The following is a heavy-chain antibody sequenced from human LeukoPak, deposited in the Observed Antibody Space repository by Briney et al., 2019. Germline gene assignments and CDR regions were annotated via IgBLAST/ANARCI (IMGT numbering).Heavy chain of an antibody. D-gene: IGHD2-8*01. V-gene: IGHV5-51*01. CDR2: IYPGDSDT. J-gene: IGHJ3*02. Sequence: GESLKISCKGSGYRFTSYWIGWVRPMPGKGLEWMGIIYPGDSDTRYSPSFQGQVTISADKSISTAYLQWSSLKASDTAMYYCARRYCTNGVCYTDDAFDIWGQGTMVTVSS. CDR3: ARRYCTNGVCYTDDAFDI. CDR1: GYRFTSYW.